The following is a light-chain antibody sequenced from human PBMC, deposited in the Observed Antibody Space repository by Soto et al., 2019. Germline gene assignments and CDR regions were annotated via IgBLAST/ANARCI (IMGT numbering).Light chain of an antibody. Sequence: QSVLTQPPSVSGAPGQRVTISCTGSSSNIGAGYDVHWYQQFPGTAPKLLIYGNSNRPSGVPDRFSGYKSGTSASLAITGLQAEDEADYYCQSYDSSLSEVFGGGTKLTVL. J-gene: IGLJ2*01. CDR3: QSYDSSLSEV. CDR2: GNS. CDR1: SSNIGAGYD. V-gene: IGLV1-40*01.